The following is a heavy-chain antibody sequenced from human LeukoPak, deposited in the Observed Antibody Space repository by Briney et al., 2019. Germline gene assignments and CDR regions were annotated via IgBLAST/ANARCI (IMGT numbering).Heavy chain of an antibody. CDR3: ARGAAPGIRGWFDP. CDR2: IYYSGST. J-gene: IGHJ5*02. D-gene: IGHD6-13*01. V-gene: IGHV4-59*01. Sequence: SETLSLTCTVSGGSISSYYWSWIRQPPGKGLEWIGYIYYSGSTNYNPSLKSRVTLLVDTSKNQCSLKLTSVTAADTAVYYCARGAAPGIRGWFDPWGQGTLVTVSS. CDR1: GGSISSYY.